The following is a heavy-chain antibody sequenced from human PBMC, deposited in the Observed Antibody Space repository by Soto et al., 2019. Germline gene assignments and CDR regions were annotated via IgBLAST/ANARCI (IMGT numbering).Heavy chain of an antibody. CDR2: LNPHSGKT. J-gene: IGHJ4*02. CDR3: RVTGVSEVDY. V-gene: IGHV1-8*01. D-gene: IGHD2-8*01. CDR1: GYTFTIHD. Sequence: QVQLVQSGAEVKKPGASVKVSCKASGYTFTIHDIHWVRQAPGQGLEWMAGLNPHSGKTAYAQKFQGRLTMTGNASTSTAYMELSRLRSDDTAVYYCRVTGVSEVDYWGQGTLVTVSS.